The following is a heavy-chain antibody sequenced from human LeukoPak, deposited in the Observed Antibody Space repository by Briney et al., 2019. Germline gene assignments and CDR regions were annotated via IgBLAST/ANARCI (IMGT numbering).Heavy chain of an antibody. D-gene: IGHD6-13*01. CDR3: ARRGREWPSSSSLR. J-gene: IGHJ4*02. Sequence: SQTLSLTCAVSGGSISSGGYSWSWIRQPPGKGLEWIGYIYHSGSTYYNPSLKSRVTISVDRSKNQFSLKLSSVTAADTAVYYCARRGREWPSSSSLRWGQGTLVTVSS. CDR1: GGSISSGGYS. V-gene: IGHV4-30-2*01. CDR2: IYHSGST.